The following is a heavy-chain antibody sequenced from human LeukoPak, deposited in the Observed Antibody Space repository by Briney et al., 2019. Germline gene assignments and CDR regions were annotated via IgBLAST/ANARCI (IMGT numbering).Heavy chain of an antibody. J-gene: IGHJ4*02. CDR1: GYMFTGFY. Sequence: GASMKVSCKASGYMFTGFYIHWVRQAPGQGLEWMGRINPNTGGTNFAQKFQGRVTITRDTSISTAYMELNRLTSNDTAVYYCARDGIGVYTGYSRNVLDSWGQGTLVTVSS. CDR3: ARDGIGVYTGYSRNVLDS. CDR2: INPNTGGT. D-gene: IGHD5-12*01. V-gene: IGHV1-2*02.